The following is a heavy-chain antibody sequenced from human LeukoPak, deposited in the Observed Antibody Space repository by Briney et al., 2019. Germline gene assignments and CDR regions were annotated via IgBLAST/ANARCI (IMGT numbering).Heavy chain of an antibody. Sequence: QPGRSLRLSCAASGFTFSSHGMPWVRQAPGKGLEWVAVISYDGSNRYYADSVKDRFTISRDNSKNTLYLQMNSLRPEDTAVYYCAKESKAVGDYLWGSWRWAFGFDYWGQGTLVTVSS. CDR2: ISYDGSNR. CDR3: AKESKAVGDYLWGSWRWAFGFDY. D-gene: IGHD3-16*01. CDR1: GFTFSSHG. V-gene: IGHV3-30*18. J-gene: IGHJ4*02.